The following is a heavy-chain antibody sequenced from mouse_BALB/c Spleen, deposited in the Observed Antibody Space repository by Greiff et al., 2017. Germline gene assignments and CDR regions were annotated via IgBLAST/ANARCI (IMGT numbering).Heavy chain of an antibody. CDR1: GYTFTSYW. J-gene: IGHJ4*01. CDR3: AGYDGYYEGAMDY. D-gene: IGHD2-3*01. Sequence: VKLVESGAELAKPGASVKMSCKASGYTFTSYWMHWVKQRPGQGLEWIGYINPSTGYTEYNQKFKDKATLTADKSSSTAYMQLSSLTSEDSAVYYCAGYDGYYEGAMDYWGQGTSVTVSS. V-gene: IGHV1-7*01. CDR2: INPSTGYT.